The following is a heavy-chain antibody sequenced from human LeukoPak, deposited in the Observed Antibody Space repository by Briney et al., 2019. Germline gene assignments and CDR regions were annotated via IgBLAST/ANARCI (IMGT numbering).Heavy chain of an antibody. CDR2: VIPIFGTA. Sequence: SVKVSCKASGGTFSSYAISWVRQAPGQGLGWMARVIPIFGTANYAQKFQGRVTITTDESTSTAYMELSSLRSEDTAVYYCARDSEIFGVVTPTFDYWGQGTLVTVSS. J-gene: IGHJ4*02. D-gene: IGHD3-3*01. CDR3: ARDSEIFGVVTPTFDY. CDR1: GGTFSSYA. V-gene: IGHV1-69*05.